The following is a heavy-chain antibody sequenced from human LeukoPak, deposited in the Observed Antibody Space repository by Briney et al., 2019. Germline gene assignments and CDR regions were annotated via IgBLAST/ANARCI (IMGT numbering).Heavy chain of an antibody. J-gene: IGHJ4*02. V-gene: IGHV1-2*02. D-gene: IGHD3-22*01. CDR1: GYTFTGYY. Sequence: ASVKVSCKASGYTFTGYYMHWVRQAPGQGLEWMGWINPNSGGTNYAQKFQGRVTMIRDTSISTAYMELSRLRSDDTAVYYCATLAASGSSPFDYWGQGTLVTVSS. CDR2: INPNSGGT. CDR3: ATLAASGSSPFDY.